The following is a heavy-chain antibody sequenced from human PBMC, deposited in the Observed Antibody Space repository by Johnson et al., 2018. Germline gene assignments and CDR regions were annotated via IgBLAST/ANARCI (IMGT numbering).Heavy chain of an antibody. J-gene: IGHJ3*02. CDR1: GFTFSSYA. CDR3: ARYDYGGNLDALDI. Sequence: EVQLVESGGGLVQPGGSLRLSCAASGFTFSSYALIWVRQAPGKGLECVSSISNIFSYIYYADSVKGRFTISRDNAKNSLYLQMNRLRDEDKAVFYCARYDYGGNLDALDIWGQGTMVTVSS. V-gene: IGHV3-48*02. D-gene: IGHD4-23*01. CDR2: ISNIFSYI.